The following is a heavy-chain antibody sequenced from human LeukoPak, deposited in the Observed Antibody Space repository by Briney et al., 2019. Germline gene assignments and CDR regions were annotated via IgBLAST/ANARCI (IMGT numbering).Heavy chain of an antibody. J-gene: IGHJ4*02. D-gene: IGHD3-10*01. V-gene: IGHV3-48*03. Sequence: GGSLRLSCAASGFTFSSFEMSWVRQAPGKGLEWVSYISSSGITIYYADSMKGRFTISRDNAKNSLYLQMNSLRAEDTAVYYCARGEYGSGSYHIDYWGQGTLVTVSS. CDR1: GFTFSSFE. CDR3: ARGEYGSGSYHIDY. CDR2: ISSSGITI.